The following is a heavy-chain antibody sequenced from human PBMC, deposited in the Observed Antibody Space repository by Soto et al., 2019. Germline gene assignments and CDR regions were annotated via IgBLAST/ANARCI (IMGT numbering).Heavy chain of an antibody. Sequence: EVQLVESGGGLVQPGGSLRLSCAASGFTFSSYWMHWVRQAPGKGLVWVSRISGGGRTTNYADSVKGRFTISRDNAKNTLYLQMNSLRAGDTAVYYCARGGGSSPEGRDYWGQGTLVTVSS. CDR3: ARGGGSSPEGRDY. V-gene: IGHV3-74*01. CDR1: GFTFSSYW. CDR2: ISGGGRTT. D-gene: IGHD6-6*01. J-gene: IGHJ4*02.